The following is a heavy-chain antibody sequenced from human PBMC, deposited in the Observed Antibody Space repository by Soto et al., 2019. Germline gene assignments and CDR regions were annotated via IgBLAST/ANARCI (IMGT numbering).Heavy chain of an antibody. V-gene: IGHV3-15*07. CDR1: GFTFNTAW. D-gene: IGHD4-17*01. CDR2: IKSKADGGTT. J-gene: IGHJ4*02. Sequence: EVQLVESGGGLVKPGGSLRLSCAASGFTFNTAWMSWVRQAPGKGLEWVGRIKSKADGGTTDYAAPVKGRFTISNDNSKNQMYRQINSLRTEDTAVYYCIRLRTVTESTFFDYWGQGTLVTVSS. CDR3: IRLRTVTESTFFDY.